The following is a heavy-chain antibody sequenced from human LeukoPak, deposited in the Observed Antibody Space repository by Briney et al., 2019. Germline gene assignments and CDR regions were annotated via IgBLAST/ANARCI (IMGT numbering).Heavy chain of an antibody. D-gene: IGHD3-22*01. J-gene: IGHJ4*02. V-gene: IGHV3-23*01. Sequence: GGSLRLSCAASGFTFSIYAMSWVRQAPGKGLEWVSAISGGGGSTYYADSVKGRFSISRDNSKNTLYPQMNILRADDTAVYYCAKFIFPTNDSNGSLDYWGQGTLVTVSS. CDR1: GFTFSIYA. CDR2: ISGGGGST. CDR3: AKFIFPTNDSNGSLDY.